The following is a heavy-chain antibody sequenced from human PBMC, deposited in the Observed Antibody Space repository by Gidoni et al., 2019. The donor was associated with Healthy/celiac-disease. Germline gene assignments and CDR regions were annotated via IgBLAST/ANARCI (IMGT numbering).Heavy chain of an antibody. D-gene: IGHD2-2*01. CDR3: AREAVVPAAMIDY. V-gene: IGHV4-39*02. J-gene: IGHJ4*02. Sequence: QLQLQESGPGLVKPSETLSLTCTVSGGSISISSYYWGWLRQPPGKGLEWIVSIYYSGSTYYNPSLKSRVTISVDTSKNQFSLKLSAVTAADTAVYYCAREAVVPAAMIDYWGQGTLVTVSS. CDR1: GGSISISSYY. CDR2: IYYSGST.